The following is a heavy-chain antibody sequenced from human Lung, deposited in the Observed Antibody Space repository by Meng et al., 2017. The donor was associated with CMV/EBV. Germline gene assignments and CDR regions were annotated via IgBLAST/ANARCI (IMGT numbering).Heavy chain of an antibody. J-gene: IGHJ4*02. V-gene: IGHV4-4*02. Sequence: VAGVSISTDNWWSWGRQPPGKGLEWIGEIYRSGSTNYSPSLKSRVTISIDRSKNQFSLRLTSVTAADTAVYYCAKEWLDATTGQFDYWGQGTLVTVSS. CDR2: IYRSGST. CDR3: AKEWLDATTGQFDY. CDR1: GVSISTDNW. D-gene: IGHD1-26*01.